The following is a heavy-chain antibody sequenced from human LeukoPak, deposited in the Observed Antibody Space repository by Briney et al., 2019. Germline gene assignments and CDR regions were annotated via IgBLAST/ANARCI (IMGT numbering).Heavy chain of an antibody. V-gene: IGHV1-2*02. CDR2: INPNSGGT. Sequence: ASVKASCKASGYTFTGYYMHWVRQAPGQGLEWMGWINPNSGGTNYAQKFQGRVTMTRNTSISTAYMELSSLRSEDTAVYYCARVPRLVVPAAILFDPWGQGTLVTVSS. J-gene: IGHJ5*02. CDR3: ARVPRLVVPAAILFDP. CDR1: GYTFTGYY. D-gene: IGHD2-2*01.